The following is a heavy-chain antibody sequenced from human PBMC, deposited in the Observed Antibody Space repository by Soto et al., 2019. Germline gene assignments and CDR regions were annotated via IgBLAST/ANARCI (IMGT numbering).Heavy chain of an antibody. J-gene: IGHJ4*02. D-gene: IGHD4-4*01. V-gene: IGHV3-53*01. CDR3: ARKAGPTQFYYDS. CDR1: GFTVSRHY. Sequence: GSLRLSCAASGFTVSRHYISWVRQAPGKGLEWVSVIYAAGSTYYADSVKGRFTISRDNSKNIVYLQMDSLRAEDTAVYYCARKAGPTQFYYDSWGQGIRVTVSS. CDR2: IYAAGST.